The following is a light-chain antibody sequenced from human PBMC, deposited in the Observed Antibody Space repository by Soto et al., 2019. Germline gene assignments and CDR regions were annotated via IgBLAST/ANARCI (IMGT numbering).Light chain of an antibody. Sequence: EGVLISVPVALSLSPRERAPLSCRASQSISNYLAWYQQRPGQPPSLVIYDASKRAPGIPARFSGGGSGTDFTLTISGLQPEDSAVYYCQQRGSWPLTFGGGTKV. V-gene: IGKV3-11*01. CDR1: QSISNY. CDR2: DAS. J-gene: IGKJ4*01. CDR3: QQRGSWPLT.